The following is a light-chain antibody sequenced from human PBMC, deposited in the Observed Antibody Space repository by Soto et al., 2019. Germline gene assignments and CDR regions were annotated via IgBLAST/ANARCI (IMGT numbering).Light chain of an antibody. V-gene: IGLV2-8*01. CDR1: SSDVGGYNY. CDR2: EVT. Sequence: QSVLTQPPSATGSPGQSVTISCNGTSSDVGGYNYVSWYQQHPGKAPKLMIYEVTKRPSGVPDRFSGSKSGNTASLTVSGLQAEDEAVYYCSSYAGSNQAVVFGGGTKVTVL. J-gene: IGLJ2*01. CDR3: SSYAGSNQAVV.